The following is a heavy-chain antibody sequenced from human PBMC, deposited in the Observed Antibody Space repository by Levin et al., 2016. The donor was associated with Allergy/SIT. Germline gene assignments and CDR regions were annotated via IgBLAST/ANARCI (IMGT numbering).Heavy chain of an antibody. V-gene: IGHV1-18*01. Sequence: ASVKVSCKASGYTFPNYGISWVRQAPGQGLEWMGWISPKNGNTNYLQKYQGRVTMTTDTSTNTVYMEVRNLISDDTAVYYCAREIGSGWYGYYFDYWGQGTLVTVSS. CDR1: GYTFPNYG. CDR2: ISPKNGNT. CDR3: AREIGSGWYGYYFDY. D-gene: IGHD6-19*01. J-gene: IGHJ4*02.